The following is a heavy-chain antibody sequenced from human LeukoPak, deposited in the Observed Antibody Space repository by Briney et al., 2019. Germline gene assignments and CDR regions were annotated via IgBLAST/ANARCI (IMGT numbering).Heavy chain of an antibody. V-gene: IGHV4-59*08. CDR3: ARGIRDSGSYLG. CDR2: IYYSVST. D-gene: IGHD1-26*01. CDR1: GGSISSYY. J-gene: IGHJ4*02. Sequence: SETLSLTCAVSGGSISSYYWSWIRQPPGKGLEWIGYIYYSVSTNYNPSLKSRVTISGDTSKNQLSLKLSSVTAADTAVYYCARGIRDSGSYLGWGQGTLVTVSS.